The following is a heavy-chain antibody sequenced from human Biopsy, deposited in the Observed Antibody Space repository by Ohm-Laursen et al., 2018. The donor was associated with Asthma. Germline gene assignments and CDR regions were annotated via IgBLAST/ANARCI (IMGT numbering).Heavy chain of an antibody. CDR2: IMTVFGTT. Sequence: SSVKVSCKISGYSLTDLSMHWVRQAPGQGLEWLGGIMTVFGTTNYAQKFQGRVTITADESASTAYMEVTSLRSEDTAIYYCARCQVGYSSGWSLLLKKIYYSGMDVWGQGTAVTVSS. D-gene: IGHD6-13*01. CDR1: GYSLTDLS. V-gene: IGHV1-69*01. J-gene: IGHJ6*02. CDR3: ARCQVGYSSGWSLLLKKIYYSGMDV.